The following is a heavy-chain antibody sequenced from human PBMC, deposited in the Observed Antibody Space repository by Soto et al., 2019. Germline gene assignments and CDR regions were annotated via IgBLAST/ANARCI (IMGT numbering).Heavy chain of an antibody. D-gene: IGHD6-19*01. Sequence: EVQLVESGGGLVKPGGSLRLSCAASGFTFSNAWMNWVRQAPGKGLEWVGRIKSKTDGGTTDYAAPVKGRFTISRDXSXIALYLQMNSLKTEDTAVYYCTTEVAPGYSSGWIDYWGQGALVTVSS. V-gene: IGHV3-15*07. CDR3: TTEVAPGYSSGWIDY. CDR2: IKSKTDGGTT. J-gene: IGHJ4*02. CDR1: GFTFSNAW.